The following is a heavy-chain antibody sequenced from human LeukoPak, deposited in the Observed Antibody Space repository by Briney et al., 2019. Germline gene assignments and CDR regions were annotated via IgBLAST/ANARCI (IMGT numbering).Heavy chain of an antibody. CDR3: AKEKYGTDVGEDAFDI. J-gene: IGHJ3*02. CDR2: ISGSGGST. CDR1: GFTFSSYA. D-gene: IGHD4-17*01. Sequence: GGSLRLSCAVSGFTFSSYAMSWVRQAPGKGLEWVSAISGSGGSTYYADSVKGRFTISRDNSKNTLYLQMNSLRAEDTAVYYCAKEKYGTDVGEDAFDIWGQGTMVTVSS. V-gene: IGHV3-23*01.